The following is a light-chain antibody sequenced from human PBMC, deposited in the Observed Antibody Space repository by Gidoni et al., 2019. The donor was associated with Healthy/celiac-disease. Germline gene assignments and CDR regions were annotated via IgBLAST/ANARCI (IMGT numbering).Light chain of an antibody. CDR1: QSVSSN. J-gene: IGKJ4*01. Sequence: IVMTQSPATLSVSPGERATLSCRASQSVSSNLACYQQKPGQAPSLLIYGASTRATGSPARFSGSGSGTEFTLTISSLQSEEFAVYYCQQYNKWPPLTFGGGTKVEIK. V-gene: IGKV3-15*01. CDR2: GAS. CDR3: QQYNKWPPLT.